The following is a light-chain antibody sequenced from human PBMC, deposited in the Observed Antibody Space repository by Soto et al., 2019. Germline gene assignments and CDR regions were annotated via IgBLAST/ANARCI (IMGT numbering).Light chain of an antibody. Sequence: DIQMTQSPSSLCASVGDRVTITCRASQSISSYLNWYQQKPGKATKLLIYAASSLQSGVPSRFSGSGSGTDFTLTISSLQPEDFATYYCQQSYSTPRTFGQGTKVDIK. CDR3: QQSYSTPRT. J-gene: IGKJ1*01. CDR2: AAS. V-gene: IGKV1-39*01. CDR1: QSISSY.